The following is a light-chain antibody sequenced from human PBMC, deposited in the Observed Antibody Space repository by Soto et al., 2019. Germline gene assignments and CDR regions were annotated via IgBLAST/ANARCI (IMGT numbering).Light chain of an antibody. J-gene: IGKJ1*01. CDR1: QNINRW. CDR3: QQYSSLSRT. Sequence: DVQMTQSPSTLSASLGGRVTITCRASQNINRWLAWYQQKAGKAPNLLIYDASSLETGVPSRFSXXXXXXEXXLTISNLQPEDFATYYCQQYSSLSRTFGQGTKVEIK. CDR2: DAS. V-gene: IGKV1-5*01.